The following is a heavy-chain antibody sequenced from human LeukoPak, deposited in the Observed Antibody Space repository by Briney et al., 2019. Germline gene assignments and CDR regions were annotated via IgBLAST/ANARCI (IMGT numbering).Heavy chain of an antibody. CDR2: IYPDDSDT. Sequence: LGESLKISCQGSGYNFAKYWIGWVRQMPGKGLEWMGIIYPDDSDTRFSPSFQGQVILSADKSINTTYLQWSSLKASDTAMYYCARHSNWFDPWGQGTLVTVSS. CDR3: ARHSNWFDP. J-gene: IGHJ5*02. CDR1: GYNFAKYW. V-gene: IGHV5-51*01.